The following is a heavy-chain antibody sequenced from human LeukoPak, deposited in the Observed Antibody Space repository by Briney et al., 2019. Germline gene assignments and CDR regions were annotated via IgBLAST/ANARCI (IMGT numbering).Heavy chain of an antibody. Sequence: SVKVSCKASGGTFSSYAISWVRQAPGQGLEWMGRIIPILGIANYAQKFQGRVTITADKSTSTAYMELSSLRSEDTAVYYCARDDEYSSSWYDYWGQGTLVTVSS. V-gene: IGHV1-69*04. CDR1: GGTFSSYA. J-gene: IGHJ4*02. CDR3: ARDDEYSSSWYDY. D-gene: IGHD6-13*01. CDR2: IIPILGIA.